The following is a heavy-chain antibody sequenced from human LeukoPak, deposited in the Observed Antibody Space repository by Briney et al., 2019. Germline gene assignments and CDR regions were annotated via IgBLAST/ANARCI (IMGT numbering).Heavy chain of an antibody. D-gene: IGHD3-10*01. Sequence: SVKVSCKASGGTFSSYAISWVRQAPGQGLEWMGGIIPIFGTANYAQKFQGRVTITADKSTSTAYMELSSLRSEDTAVYYCARDLRELWFGALNWFDPWGQGTLVTVSS. CDR2: IIPIFGTA. V-gene: IGHV1-69*06. CDR3: ARDLRELWFGALNWFDP. CDR1: GGTFSSYA. J-gene: IGHJ5*02.